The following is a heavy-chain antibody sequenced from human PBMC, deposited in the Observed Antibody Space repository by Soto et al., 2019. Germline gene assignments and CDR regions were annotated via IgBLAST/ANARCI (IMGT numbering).Heavy chain of an antibody. J-gene: IGHJ6*03. Sequence: GAXVKVSCKASGYTFTSYDINWVRQATGQGLEWMGWMNPNSGNTGYAQKFQGRVTMTRNTSISTAYMELSSLRSEDTAVYYCARIDYYGSGSYYLTPGSYYYYMDVWGKGTTVTVSS. V-gene: IGHV1-8*01. CDR3: ARIDYYGSGSYYLTPGSYYYYMDV. D-gene: IGHD3-10*01. CDR1: GYTFTSYD. CDR2: MNPNSGNT.